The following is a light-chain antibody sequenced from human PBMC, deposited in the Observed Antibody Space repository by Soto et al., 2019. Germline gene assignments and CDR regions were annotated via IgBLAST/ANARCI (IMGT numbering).Light chain of an antibody. CDR2: EVS. J-gene: IGLJ1*01. CDR3: SSYTSGSTLYV. V-gene: IGLV2-14*01. CDR1: TSDIGGYNY. Sequence: QSALTQPASVSGFPGQSIAIFCTGTTSDIGGYNYVSWYQQHPGKAPKLVIFEVSNRPSGVSNRFSGSKSGNTASLTISGLQAEDEADYYCSSYTSGSTLYVFGTGTKLTVL.